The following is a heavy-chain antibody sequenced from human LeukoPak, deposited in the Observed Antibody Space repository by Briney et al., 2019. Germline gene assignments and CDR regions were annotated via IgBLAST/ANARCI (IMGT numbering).Heavy chain of an antibody. CDR2: ISSSSSYI. Sequence: PGGSLRLSCAASGFTFSKYNMNWVRQAPGKGLEWVSSISSSSSYIYYADSVKGRFTISRDNARNSLYLQMNSLRAEDTGVYYCARDGEWELLLGGNGFDYWGQGTLVTVSS. V-gene: IGHV3-21*01. J-gene: IGHJ4*02. CDR3: ARDGEWELLLGGNGFDY. CDR1: GFTFSKYN. D-gene: IGHD1-26*01.